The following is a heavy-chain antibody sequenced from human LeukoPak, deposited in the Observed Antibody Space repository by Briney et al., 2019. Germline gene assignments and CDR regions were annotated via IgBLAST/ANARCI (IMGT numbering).Heavy chain of an antibody. V-gene: IGHV3-23*01. CDR3: AKWGSGSYYKGSFDY. J-gene: IGHJ4*02. Sequence: GGSLRLSCAASGFTLSSYAMSGVRQAPGKGLEWVSTISGSGESTYYADSVKGRFTISRGNSKNTLYLQMNSLRAEDTAVYYCAKWGSGSYYKGSFDYWGQGTLVTVSS. CDR2: ISGSGEST. CDR1: GFTLSSYA. D-gene: IGHD3-10*01.